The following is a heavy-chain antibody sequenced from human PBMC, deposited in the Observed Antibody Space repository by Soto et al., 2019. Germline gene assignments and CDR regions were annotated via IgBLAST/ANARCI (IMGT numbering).Heavy chain of an antibody. CDR1: GFSFSSYG. J-gene: IGHJ2*01. D-gene: IGHD5-18*01. Sequence: QVQLVESGGGVVQPGRSLRLSCAASGFSFSSYGMHWVRQAPGKGLEWVAVISYDGSNKYYADSVKGRFTISRDNSKNTLYLQMNSLRSEDTAMYYCAKDMFPYSDGKYWYVERCGRGTLVTVAS. CDR3: AKDMFPYSDGKYWYVER. CDR2: ISYDGSNK. V-gene: IGHV3-30*18.